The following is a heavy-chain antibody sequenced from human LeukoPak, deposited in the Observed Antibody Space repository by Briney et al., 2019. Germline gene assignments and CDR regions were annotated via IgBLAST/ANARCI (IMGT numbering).Heavy chain of an antibody. J-gene: IGHJ4*02. Sequence: ASVKVSCKASGYTFTSYDINWVRQATGQGLEWVGWMNPNSGNTGYAQKFQGRVTMTRNTSISTAYMELSSLRSEETAVYYCARQYHFYYGSGSIDYWGQGTLVTVSS. CDR3: ARQYHFYYGSGSIDY. D-gene: IGHD3-10*01. CDR2: MNPNSGNT. V-gene: IGHV1-8*01. CDR1: GYTFTSYD.